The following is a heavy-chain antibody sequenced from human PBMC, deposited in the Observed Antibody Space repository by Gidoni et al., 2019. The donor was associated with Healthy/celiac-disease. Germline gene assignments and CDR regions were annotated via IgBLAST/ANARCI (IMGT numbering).Heavy chain of an antibody. CDR1: GFTFSSYS. D-gene: IGHD1-26*01. CDR3: ARDIVGATDYYYYYMDV. Sequence: EVQLVESGGGLVKPGGSLRLSCAASGFTFSSYSMNWVRQAPGKGLEWVSSISSSSSYIYYADSVKGRFTISRDNAKNSLYLQMNSLRAEDTAVYYCARDIVGATDYYYYYMDVWGKGTTVTVSS. V-gene: IGHV3-21*01. J-gene: IGHJ6*03. CDR2: ISSSSSYI.